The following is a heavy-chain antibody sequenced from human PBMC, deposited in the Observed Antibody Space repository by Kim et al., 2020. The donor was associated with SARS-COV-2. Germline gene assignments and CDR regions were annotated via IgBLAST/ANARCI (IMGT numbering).Heavy chain of an antibody. J-gene: IGHJ3*02. CDR2: ISSSCSTI. Sequence: GGSLRLSCAASGFTFSDYYMSWIRQAPGKGLEWVSYISSSCSTIYYADSVKGRFTISRDNAKNSLYLQMNSLRAEDTAVYYCARPGYSSTPAGPAAFDIWGQGTMVTVSS. CDR3: ARPGYSSTPAGPAAFDI. V-gene: IGHV3-11*04. CDR1: GFTFSDYY. D-gene: IGHD6-13*01.